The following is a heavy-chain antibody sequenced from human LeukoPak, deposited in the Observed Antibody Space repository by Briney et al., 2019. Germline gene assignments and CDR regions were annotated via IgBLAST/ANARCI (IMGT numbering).Heavy chain of an antibody. V-gene: IGHV3-23*01. CDR2: ISGSGGST. CDR1: GFTFSSYA. CDR3: AKDAYYDFWSGYSHLDY. Sequence: PGGSLRLSCAASGFTFSSYAMSWVRQAPGKGLEWVSAISGSGGSTYYADSVKGRFTISRDNSKDTLYLQMNSVRADDTAVYYCAKDAYYDFWSGYSHLDYWGRGTLVTVSS. J-gene: IGHJ4*02. D-gene: IGHD3-3*01.